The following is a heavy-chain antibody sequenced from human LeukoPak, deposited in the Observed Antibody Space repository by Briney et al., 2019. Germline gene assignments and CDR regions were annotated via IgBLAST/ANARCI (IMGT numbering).Heavy chain of an antibody. Sequence: GASVKVSCKASGYTFTSYGISWVRQAPGQGLEWMGWINPNSGGTDYAQKFQGRVTMTRDTSISTAYMELSRLRSDDTAVYYCARVEQWLPDYWGQGTLVTVSS. CDR3: ARVEQWLPDY. D-gene: IGHD6-19*01. V-gene: IGHV1-2*02. CDR1: GYTFTSYG. J-gene: IGHJ4*02. CDR2: INPNSGGT.